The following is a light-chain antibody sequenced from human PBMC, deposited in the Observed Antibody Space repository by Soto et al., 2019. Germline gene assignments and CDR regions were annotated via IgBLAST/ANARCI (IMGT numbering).Light chain of an antibody. V-gene: IGLV4-69*01. J-gene: IGLJ2*01. CDR1: SGHSSYA. Sequence: QPVLTQSPSASASLGASVKLTCTLSSGHSSYAIAWHQQQPEKGPRYLMKLNSDGSHSKGDGIPDRFSGSSSGAERYLTISSLQSEDEADYYCQTWGTGIPVVFGGGTKLTVL. CDR2: LNSDGSH. CDR3: QTWGTGIPVV.